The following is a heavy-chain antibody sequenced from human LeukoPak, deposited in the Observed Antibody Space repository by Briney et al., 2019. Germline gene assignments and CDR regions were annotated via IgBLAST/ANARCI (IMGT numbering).Heavy chain of an antibody. CDR3: TRDTGTTGEVKFDP. CDR2: IYTSGST. V-gene: IGHV4-4*07. CDR1: GNSFGDYY. Sequence: PSETLSLTCTVSGNSFGDYYWSWVRQPAGKGLEWIGRIYTSGSTTYNPSLKSRVTMSVDTSKSQFSLNLMSVTAADTAVYYCTRDTGTTGEVKFDPWGQGTLVTVSS. D-gene: IGHD4-17*01. J-gene: IGHJ5*02.